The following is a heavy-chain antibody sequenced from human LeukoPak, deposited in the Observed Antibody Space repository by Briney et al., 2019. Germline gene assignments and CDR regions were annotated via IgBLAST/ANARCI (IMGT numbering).Heavy chain of an antibody. CDR2: INHSGST. Sequence: SETLSLTCAVYGGSFSGYYWSWIRQPPGKGLEWIGEINHSGSTNYNPSLKSRVTISVDTPKNQFSLKLSSVTAADTAVYYCARPQRKGGRDNFDYWGQGTLVTVSS. J-gene: IGHJ4*02. D-gene: IGHD1-1*01. V-gene: IGHV4-34*01. CDR3: ARPQRKGGRDNFDY. CDR1: GGSFSGYY.